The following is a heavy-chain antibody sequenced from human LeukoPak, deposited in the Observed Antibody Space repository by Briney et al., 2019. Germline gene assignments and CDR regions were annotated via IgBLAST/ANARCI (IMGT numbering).Heavy chain of an antibody. CDR2: IYPSDSDT. CDR1: GYNFTTFW. V-gene: IGHV5-51*01. D-gene: IGHD3-10*01. Sequence: GESLKISCKTSGYNFTTFWIGWVRQFPGKGLEWMGIIYPSDSDTRYSPSFQGQVTISADKSINTVYLHWNSLKASDTAMYYCASFHISGKSYNGLHYWGQGTLVTVSS. J-gene: IGHJ4*02. CDR3: ASFHISGKSYNGLHY.